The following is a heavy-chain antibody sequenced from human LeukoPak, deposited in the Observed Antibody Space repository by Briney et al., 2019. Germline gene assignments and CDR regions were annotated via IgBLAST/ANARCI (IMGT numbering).Heavy chain of an antibody. D-gene: IGHD3-10*01. J-gene: IGHJ6*02. CDR3: ASADYYGSGSYYYYYGMDV. Sequence: GGSLRLSCAASGFTISSNYMSWVRQAPGKGLEWVSVIYSGGSTYYADSVKGRFTISRDNSKNTLYLQMNSLRAEDTAVYYCASADYYGSGSYYYYYGMDVWGQGTTVTVSS. CDR2: IYSGGST. CDR1: GFTISSNY. V-gene: IGHV3-66*01.